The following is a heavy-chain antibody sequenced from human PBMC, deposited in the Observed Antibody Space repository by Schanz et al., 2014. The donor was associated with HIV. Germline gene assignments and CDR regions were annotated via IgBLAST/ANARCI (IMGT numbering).Heavy chain of an antibody. CDR1: GFTFSIYS. D-gene: IGHD3-16*01. J-gene: IGHJ3*02. CDR3: AQMGAFAAFDI. V-gene: IGHV3-23*04. CDR2: ISGGGAGT. Sequence: GQLVESGGGVVQPGRSLRLSCAASGFTFSIYSMNWARQAPGKGLEWVSAISGGGAGTYYADSVNGRFTISRDNSKNTLYLQMTTLRIDDTAVYYCAQMGAFAAFDIWGHGTVVTVSS.